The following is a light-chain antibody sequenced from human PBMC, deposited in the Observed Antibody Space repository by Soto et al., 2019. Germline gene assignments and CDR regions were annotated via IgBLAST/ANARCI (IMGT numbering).Light chain of an antibody. Sequence: QAVVTQPPSASGTPGQRVTISCSGSSSNIGSHTVFWYQQLPGTVPKLLIYRNDQRASGVPDRFSGSKSGTSASLAISGLRSEDEADYFCAAWDASLSAVLFGGGTQLTVL. CDR3: AAWDASLSAVL. V-gene: IGLV1-47*01. J-gene: IGLJ2*01. CDR1: SSNIGSHT. CDR2: RND.